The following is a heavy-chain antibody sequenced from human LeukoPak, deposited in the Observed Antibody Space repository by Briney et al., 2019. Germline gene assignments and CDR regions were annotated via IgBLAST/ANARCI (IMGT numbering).Heavy chain of an antibody. J-gene: IGHJ4*02. CDR3: ARDQGSLTRSWYTGY. V-gene: IGHV1-2*06. CDR2: INPYSGDT. D-gene: IGHD6-13*01. CDR1: GYTFTGYH. Sequence: ASVKVSCKASGYTFTGYHIHWVRQAPGLGLEWMGRINPYSGDTNFAQKFQGGVTMTRDTSITTAYMDLSSLTPDDTAVYFCARDQGSLTRSWYTGYWGQGTQVTVSS.